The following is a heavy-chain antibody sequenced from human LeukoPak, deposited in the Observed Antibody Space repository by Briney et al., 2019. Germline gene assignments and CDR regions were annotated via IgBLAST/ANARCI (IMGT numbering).Heavy chain of an antibody. CDR1: GFTFSSYA. V-gene: IGHV3-23*01. J-gene: IGHJ4*02. Sequence: PGGSLRLSCAPSGFTFSSYAMSWVRPAPRKGLEWVSAISGSGGRTYYADSVKGRFTISRDNSKNTLYLQMNSLRAEDTAVYYCANISAVSSAPFDYWGQGTLVTVSS. CDR2: ISGSGGRT. CDR3: ANISAVSSAPFDY. D-gene: IGHD6-25*01.